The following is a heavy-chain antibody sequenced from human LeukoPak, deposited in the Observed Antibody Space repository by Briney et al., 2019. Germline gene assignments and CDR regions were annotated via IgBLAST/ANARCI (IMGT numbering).Heavy chain of an antibody. J-gene: IGHJ4*02. CDR3: APSPRYCSSTSCLLLD. CDR1: GFTFSSYW. Sequence: AGGSLRLSCAASGFTFSSYWMSWVRQAPGKGLEWVANIKQDGSEKYYVDSVKGRFTISRDNSKNTLYLQMNSLRAEDTAVYYCAPSPRYCSSTSCLLLDWGQGTLVTVSS. CDR2: IKQDGSEK. D-gene: IGHD2-2*01. V-gene: IGHV3-7*01.